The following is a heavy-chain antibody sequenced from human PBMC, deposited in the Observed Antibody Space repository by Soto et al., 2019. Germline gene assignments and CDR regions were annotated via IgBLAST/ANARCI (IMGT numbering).Heavy chain of an antibody. Sequence: KPSETLSLTCAVSGGSISSGGYSWSWIRQPPGKGLEWIGYIYHSGSTYYNPSLKSRVTISVDRSKNQFSLKLSSVTAADTAVYYCARGIEGWYQGRYYYGMHVWGQGTTVT. CDR1: GGSISSGGYS. V-gene: IGHV4-30-2*01. CDR3: ARGIEGWYQGRYYYGMHV. J-gene: IGHJ6*02. D-gene: IGHD6-19*01. CDR2: IYHSGST.